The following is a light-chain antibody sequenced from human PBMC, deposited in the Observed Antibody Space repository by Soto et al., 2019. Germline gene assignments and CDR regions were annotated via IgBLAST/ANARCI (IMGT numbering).Light chain of an antibody. CDR1: QSVSDMY. CDR2: AS. Sequence: EIVLTQSPGTLSLSPGERATLSCRASQSVSDMYLSWYQQKPVQAPRLLLYASNRATGIPDRFSGSGSGTDFTLTISSLEPEDFAVYYGPHYGTSALFGPGTKVEIK. V-gene: IGKV3-20*01. J-gene: IGKJ3*01. CDR3: PHYGTSAL.